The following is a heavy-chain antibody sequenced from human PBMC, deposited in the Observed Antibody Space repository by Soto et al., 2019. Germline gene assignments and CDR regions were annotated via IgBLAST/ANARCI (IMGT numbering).Heavy chain of an antibody. CDR1: GFSLSTSGVG. CDR3: ARGLATLPVFAFDI. V-gene: IGHV2-5*01. CDR2: IYWSGDE. J-gene: IGHJ3*02. Sequence: SGPTLVNPTQTLTLTCSFSGFSLSTSGVGVGWIRQSPGKALEWLALIYWSGDEHYRPSLKSRLSIIKDTSKNHVVLIMTDMDPVDTATYYCARGLATLPVFAFDIWGQGTMVTVSS. D-gene: IGHD6-6*01.